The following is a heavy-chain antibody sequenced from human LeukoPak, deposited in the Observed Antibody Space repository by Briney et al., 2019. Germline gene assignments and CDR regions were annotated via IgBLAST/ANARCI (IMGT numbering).Heavy chain of an antibody. J-gene: IGHJ4*02. Sequence: SETLSLTCTVSGVSISSSSYYWGWIRQPPGKGLEWIGSIYYSGSTYYNPSLKSRVTISVDTSKNQFSLKLSSVTAADTAVYYCARDYTDYWGQGTLVTVSS. CDR1: GVSISSSSYY. CDR2: IYYSGST. D-gene: IGHD2-8*01. CDR3: ARDYTDY. V-gene: IGHV4-39*07.